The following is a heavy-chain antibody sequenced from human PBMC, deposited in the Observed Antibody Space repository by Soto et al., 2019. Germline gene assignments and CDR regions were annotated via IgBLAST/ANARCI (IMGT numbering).Heavy chain of an antibody. V-gene: IGHV3-23*01. J-gene: IGHJ4*02. CDR3: ATTTVTHFDY. CDR2: ISGSGGST. Sequence: GGALRLSCAASGFTFNSHAMTRVRQAPGKGLEWVAAISGSGGSTYYADSVKGRFTISRDPSKNTLYLQMNSLRAEDTAVYYWATTTVTHFDYWGQGAPVTVSS. CDR1: GFTFNSHA. D-gene: IGHD4-4*01.